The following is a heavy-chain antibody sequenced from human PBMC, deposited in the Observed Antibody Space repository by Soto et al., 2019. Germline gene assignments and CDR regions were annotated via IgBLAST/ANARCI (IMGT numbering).Heavy chain of an antibody. D-gene: IGHD3-22*01. J-gene: IGHJ6*02. Sequence: PGGSLRLSCAASGFTVSTNYMSWVRQAPGKGLEWVSVFYRGGSTYYTDSVKGRFAISRDNSKNTVYLQMNSLRAEDTAVYYCARGVVDSSDEYYYSMDVWGQGTTVTVSS. CDR1: GFTVSTNY. CDR2: FYRGGST. CDR3: ARGVVDSSDEYYYSMDV. V-gene: IGHV3-53*01.